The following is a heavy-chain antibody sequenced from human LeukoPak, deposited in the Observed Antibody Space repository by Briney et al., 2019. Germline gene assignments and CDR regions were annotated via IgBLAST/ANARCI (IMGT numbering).Heavy chain of an antibody. CDR2: IRQDGCEK. D-gene: IGHD5-18*01. CDR3: ARDRYSYGSPYNWFDP. J-gene: IGHJ5*02. Sequence: GGSLRLSCAASGFTFDDYGMSWVRQAPGKGLEWVANIRQDGCEKYYVGSVKGRFSISRENAKESLYLQMNSLRAEDTAVYYCARDRYSYGSPYNWFDPWGEGTLVTVSS. V-gene: IGHV3-7*01. CDR1: GFTFDDYG.